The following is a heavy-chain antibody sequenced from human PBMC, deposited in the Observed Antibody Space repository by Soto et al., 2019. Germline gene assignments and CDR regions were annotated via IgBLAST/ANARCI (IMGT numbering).Heavy chain of an antibody. J-gene: IGHJ4*02. D-gene: IGHD2-21*01. V-gene: IGHV1-2*02. CDR2: ISPSSLAT. Sequence: ASVKVSCRASGGTFSSYAISWVRQAPGQGLEWMGGISPSSLATNYAQRFQGRVTMSRDRATSTVYMELSRLRSEDTAVYYCAREDAERATRFLDYWGQGTVVTVSS. CDR1: GGTFSSYA. CDR3: AREDAERATRFLDY.